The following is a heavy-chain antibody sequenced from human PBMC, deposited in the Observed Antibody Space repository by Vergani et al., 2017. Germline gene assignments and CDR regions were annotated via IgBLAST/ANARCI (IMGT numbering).Heavy chain of an antibody. CDR2: IHTGGST. Sequence: QVKLQESGPGLLKPSQTLSLTCTVSGESIRSGSHYWSWIRQPAGKGPEWIGHIHTGGSTDLNPSFKSQVSISVDTSKSQFSLKLNSVTVAETAVYYCARSRPYCTSGSCPAIWGQGALVTVSS. V-gene: IGHV4-61*02. CDR3: ARSRPYCTSGSCPAI. D-gene: IGHD2-15*01. CDR1: GESIRSGSHY. J-gene: IGHJ4*02.